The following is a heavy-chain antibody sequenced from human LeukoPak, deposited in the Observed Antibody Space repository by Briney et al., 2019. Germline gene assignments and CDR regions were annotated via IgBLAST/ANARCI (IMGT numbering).Heavy chain of an antibody. J-gene: IGHJ4*02. D-gene: IGHD6-19*01. CDR3: AKAVSSVAGIMGRHTYYFDY. Sequence: PGGSLRLSCAASGFTFSSYAMSWVRQAPGKGLEWVSAISGSGGSTYYADSVKGRFTISRDNSKNTLYLQMNSLRAEDTAVYYCAKAVSSVAGIMGRHTYYFDYWGQGTLVTVSS. CDR1: GFTFSSYA. V-gene: IGHV3-23*01. CDR2: ISGSGGST.